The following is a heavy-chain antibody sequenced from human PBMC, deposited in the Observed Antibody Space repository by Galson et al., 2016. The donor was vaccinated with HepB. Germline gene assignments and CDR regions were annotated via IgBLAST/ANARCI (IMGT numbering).Heavy chain of an antibody. Sequence: SLRLSCAVTGFTVRSNYVGWVRHGPEKGLEWVAIVYAGGNTNYADSVKGRFTISRDESENAMSLQMSSLRREDTAVYYCVTYCTGGSCKVGRWGQGTLVTVSS. V-gene: IGHV3-53*01. CDR2: VYAGGNT. D-gene: IGHD2-8*02. CDR1: GFTVRSNY. J-gene: IGHJ4*02. CDR3: VTYCTGGSCKVGR.